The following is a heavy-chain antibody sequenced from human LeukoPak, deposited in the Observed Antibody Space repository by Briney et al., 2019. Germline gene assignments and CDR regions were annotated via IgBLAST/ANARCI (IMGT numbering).Heavy chain of an antibody. Sequence: SETLSLTCTVSGGSITNYYWTWIRQPPGKGLEWIGYIHYSGSTNYNPSLKSRVTISVDTSKNQFSLKLSSVTAADTAVYYCARDYRKSPTYSSSWTPYYYGMDVWGQGTTVTVSS. V-gene: IGHV4-59*12. D-gene: IGHD6-13*01. CDR3: ARDYRKSPTYSSSWTPYYYGMDV. J-gene: IGHJ6*02. CDR2: IHYSGST. CDR1: GGSITNYY.